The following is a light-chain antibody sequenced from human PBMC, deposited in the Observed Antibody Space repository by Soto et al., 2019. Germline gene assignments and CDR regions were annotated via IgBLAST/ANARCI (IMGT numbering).Light chain of an antibody. CDR2: GAS. V-gene: IGKV3-20*01. J-gene: IGKJ1*01. CDR3: QQYGSSPHT. CDR1: QSVSSNN. Sequence: EIVLTQSPGTLSLSPGERATLSCRASQSVSSNNLAWYQQKPGQAPRFLIYGASRRATGIPDRFGGSGSGTDFTLTISRLEPEDFAVYYCQQYGSSPHTFGQGTKVEI.